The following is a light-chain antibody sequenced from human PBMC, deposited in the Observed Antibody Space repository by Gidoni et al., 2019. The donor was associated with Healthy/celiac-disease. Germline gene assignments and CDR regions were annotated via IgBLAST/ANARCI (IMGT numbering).Light chain of an antibody. CDR3: QQRSL. J-gene: IGKJ2*01. Sequence: EIVLTQSPATLSLSPGERATLSCRASQSVSSYLAWYQQTPGQAPRRLIYDASNRATGIPSRFSGSGSGTDFTLTISSLVPEDFAVYYCQQRSLLGQWTKLEIK. CDR2: DAS. V-gene: IGKV3-11*01. CDR1: QSVSSY.